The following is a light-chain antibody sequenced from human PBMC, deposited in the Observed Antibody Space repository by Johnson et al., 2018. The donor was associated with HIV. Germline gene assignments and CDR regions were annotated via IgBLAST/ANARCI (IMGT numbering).Light chain of an antibody. J-gene: IGLJ1*01. Sequence: QSVLTQPPSVSAAPGQKVTISCSGSSSNIGNNYVSWYQQLPGTAPKLLIYENNKRPSGIPDRFYGSKSGTSATLGITGLQTGDEADYYCGTWDSSLSKVFGTGTHVTGL. V-gene: IGLV1-51*02. CDR3: GTWDSSLSKV. CDR2: ENN. CDR1: SSNIGNNY.